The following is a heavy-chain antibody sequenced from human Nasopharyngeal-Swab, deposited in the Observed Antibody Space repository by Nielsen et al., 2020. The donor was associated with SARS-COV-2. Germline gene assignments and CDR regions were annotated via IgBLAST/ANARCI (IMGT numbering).Heavy chain of an antibody. CDR2: ISAYNGNT. V-gene: IGHV1-18*01. D-gene: IGHD4/OR15-4a*01. CDR3: ARAMTMVVTIPAY. Sequence: VRQAPGQGLEWMGWISAYNGNTNYAQKLQGRVTMTTDTSTSTAYMELRSLRSDDTAVYYCARAMTMVVTIPAYWGQGTPVTVSS. J-gene: IGHJ4*02.